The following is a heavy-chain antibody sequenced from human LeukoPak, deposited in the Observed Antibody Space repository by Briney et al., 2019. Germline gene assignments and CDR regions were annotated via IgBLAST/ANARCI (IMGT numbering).Heavy chain of an antibody. D-gene: IGHD5-12*01. CDR2: INPNSGGT. Sequence: ASVKVSCKASGYTFTGYYMHWVRQAPGQGLEWMGWINPNSGGTNYAQKFQGRVTMTRDTSISTAYMELSRLRSDDTAVYYCARDGRLRQWCGYFDYWGQGTLVTVSS. CDR3: ARDGRLRQWCGYFDY. CDR1: GYTFTGYY. J-gene: IGHJ4*02. V-gene: IGHV1-2*02.